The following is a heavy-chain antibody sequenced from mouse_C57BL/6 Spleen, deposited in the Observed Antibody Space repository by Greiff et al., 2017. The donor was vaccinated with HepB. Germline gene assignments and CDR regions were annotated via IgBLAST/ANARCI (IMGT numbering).Heavy chain of an antibody. CDR2: INPNNGGT. J-gene: IGHJ4*01. V-gene: IGHV1-26*01. D-gene: IGHD1-1*01. CDR1: GYTFTDYY. CDR3: AKPLITTVGMDY. Sequence: VQLQQSGPELVKPGASVKISCKASGYTFTDYYMNWVKQSHGKSLEWIGDINPNNGGTSYNQKFKGKATLTVDKSSSTAYMELRSLTSEDSAVYYCAKPLITTVGMDYWGQGTSVTVSS.